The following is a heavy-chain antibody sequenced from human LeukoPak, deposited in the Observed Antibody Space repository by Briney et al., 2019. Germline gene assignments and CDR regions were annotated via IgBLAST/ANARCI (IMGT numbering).Heavy chain of an antibody. CDR2: ISSSSSTI. Sequence: AGGSLRLSCAASGFTFSSYSMNWVRQAPGKGLEWVSYISSSSSTIYYADSVKGRFTISRDNAENSLYLQMNSLRAEDTAVYYCARVADSWSGYYLYTPFDYWGQGTLVTVSS. CDR3: ARVADSWSGYYLYTPFDY. D-gene: IGHD3-3*01. J-gene: IGHJ4*02. CDR1: GFTFSSYS. V-gene: IGHV3-48*01.